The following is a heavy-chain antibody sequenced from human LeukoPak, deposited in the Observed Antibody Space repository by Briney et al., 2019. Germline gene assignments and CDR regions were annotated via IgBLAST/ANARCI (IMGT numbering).Heavy chain of an antibody. Sequence: SETRSLTCTVSGGSISSYYWSWIRQPAGKGLEWIGRIYTSGSTNYNPSLKSRVTMSVDTSKNQFSLKLSSVTAADTAVYYCARVVEYSSSPGSWFDPWGQGTLVTVSS. CDR1: GGSISSYY. CDR2: IYTSGST. D-gene: IGHD6-6*01. CDR3: ARVVEYSSSPGSWFDP. V-gene: IGHV4-4*07. J-gene: IGHJ5*02.